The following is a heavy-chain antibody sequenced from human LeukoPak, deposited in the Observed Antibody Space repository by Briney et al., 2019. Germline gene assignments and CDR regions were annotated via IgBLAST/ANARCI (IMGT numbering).Heavy chain of an antibody. D-gene: IGHD2-2*01. CDR1: GYTLTELS. V-gene: IGHV1-24*01. CDR2: FDPEVGET. J-gene: IGHJ6*02. Sequence: ASVKVSCKVSGYTLTELSMHWVRQAPGKGLEWMGGFDPEVGETIYAQKFQGRVTMTEDTSTDTAYMELSSLRSEDTAVYYCATTRDPVVPDEDYYYGMDVWGQGTTVTVSS. CDR3: ATTRDPVVPDEDYYYGMDV.